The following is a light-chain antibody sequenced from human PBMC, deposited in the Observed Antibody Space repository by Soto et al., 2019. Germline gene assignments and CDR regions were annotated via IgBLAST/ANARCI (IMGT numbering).Light chain of an antibody. CDR2: DVS. Sequence: QSAVTQPASVSGSPGQSITISCTGTSSDVGGYNYVSWYQQHPGKAPKLMIYDVSNRPSGVSNRFSGSKSGNTASLTISGLQAEDEADYYCSSYTSSSTPGVFGGGTKVTVL. CDR1: SSDVGGYNY. V-gene: IGLV2-14*01. CDR3: SSYTSSSTPGV. J-gene: IGLJ2*01.